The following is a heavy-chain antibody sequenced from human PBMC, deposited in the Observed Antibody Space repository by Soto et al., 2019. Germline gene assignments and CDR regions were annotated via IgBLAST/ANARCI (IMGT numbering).Heavy chain of an antibody. CDR3: LIGYIFFLFLRRTHYSTPVPDP. CDR2: INSDGSST. J-gene: IGHJ5*02. D-gene: IGHD3-22*01. Sequence: VRQATGKGLVWVSRINSDGSSTSYADSVKGRFTLSRDNAHNTLKHQMKSLKAEDTGVYYCLIGYIFFLFLRRTHYSTPVPDP. V-gene: IGHV3-74*01.